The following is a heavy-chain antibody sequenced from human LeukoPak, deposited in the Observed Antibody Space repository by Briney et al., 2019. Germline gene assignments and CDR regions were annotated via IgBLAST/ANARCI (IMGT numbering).Heavy chain of an antibody. D-gene: IGHD3-3*01. J-gene: IGHJ5*02. V-gene: IGHV4-34*01. CDR2: INHSGST. Sequence: SETLSLTCAVYGGSFSGYYWSWIRQPPGKGLEWIGEINHSGSTNYNSSLKSRVTISVDTSKNQFSLKLSSVTAADTAVYYCARAPLRYDFWSGYYANWFDPWGQGTLVTVSS. CDR1: GGSFSGYY. CDR3: ARAPLRYDFWSGYYANWFDP.